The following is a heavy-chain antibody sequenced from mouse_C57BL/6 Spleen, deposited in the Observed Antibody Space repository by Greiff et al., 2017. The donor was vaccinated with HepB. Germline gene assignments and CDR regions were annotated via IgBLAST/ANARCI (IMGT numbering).Heavy chain of an antibody. CDR3: ARSYSNYRYAMDY. CDR1: GYTFTSYW. D-gene: IGHD2-5*01. V-gene: IGHV1-69*01. J-gene: IGHJ4*01. CDR2: IDPSDSYT. Sequence: QVQLQQSGAELVMPGASVKLSCKASGYTFTSYWMHWVKQRPGQGLEWIGEIDPSDSYTNYNQKFKGKSTLTVEKSSSTAYMQLSSLTSEDSAVYYCARSYSNYRYAMDYWGQGTSVTVSS.